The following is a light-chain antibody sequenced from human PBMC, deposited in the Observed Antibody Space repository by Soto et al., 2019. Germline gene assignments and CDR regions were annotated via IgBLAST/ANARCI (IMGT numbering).Light chain of an antibody. CDR1: SSNIGSNY. J-gene: IGLJ3*02. CDR2: RNN. V-gene: IGLV1-47*01. CDR3: ATWDDSLSGWV. Sequence: QSVLTQPPSASGTPGQRVTISCSGSSSNIGSNYVYWYQQLPGTAPKLLIYRNNQRPSGVPDRFSGSKSGTSASLAISGLRSEDEGDYYCATWDDSLSGWVFGGETKLTVL.